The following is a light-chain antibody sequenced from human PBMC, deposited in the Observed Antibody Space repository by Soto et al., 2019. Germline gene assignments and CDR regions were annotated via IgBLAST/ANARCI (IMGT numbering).Light chain of an antibody. CDR3: QQYNYFWA. CDR2: DAS. CDR1: QSISSW. V-gene: IGKV1-5*01. J-gene: IGKJ1*01. Sequence: DIQMTQSPSTLSASVGDRVTITCRASQSISSWLAWYQQQPGKAPKLLIYDASNLESGVPSRFSGGGSGTEFSLTIRSLKPDDFATYYCQQYNYFWAFGQGTKVDIK.